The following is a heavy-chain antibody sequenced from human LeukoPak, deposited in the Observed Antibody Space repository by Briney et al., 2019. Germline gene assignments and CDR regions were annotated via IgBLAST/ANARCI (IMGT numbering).Heavy chain of an antibody. V-gene: IGHV3-48*01. D-gene: IGHD6-13*01. J-gene: IGHJ4*02. CDR3: ATDLGSSRPNF. Sequence: GGSLRLSCAASGFTFSSHSMNWVRQAPGKGLEWLSYIDSGSGNIYYRDSVKGRFTISRDNARNSLYLQMNSLRAEDTAVYYCATDLGSSRPNFWGQGILVTVSS. CDR1: GFTFSSHS. CDR2: IDSGSGNI.